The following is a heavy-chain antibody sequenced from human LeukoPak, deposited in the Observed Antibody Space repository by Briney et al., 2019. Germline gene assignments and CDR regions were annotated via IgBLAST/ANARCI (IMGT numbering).Heavy chain of an antibody. D-gene: IGHD5-12*01. Sequence: PGGSLRLSCAASGFIFNNYGLIWVRQAPGKGLEWVAHINQDGSEEHYMDSVKARFTISRDNAKNSLSLQMDSLRAEDTAVYYCVRDGGVSGYDLLDYWGQGTLVTVSS. V-gene: IGHV3-7*01. CDR3: VRDGGVSGYDLLDY. J-gene: IGHJ4*02. CDR1: GFIFNNYG. CDR2: INQDGSEE.